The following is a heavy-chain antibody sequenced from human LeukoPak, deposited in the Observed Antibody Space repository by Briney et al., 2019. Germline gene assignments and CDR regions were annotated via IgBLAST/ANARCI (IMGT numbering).Heavy chain of an antibody. D-gene: IGHD6-19*01. CDR3: ARVEAVAGTFYYYYYYYMDV. CDR1: GGSISSSSYY. V-gene: IGHV4-39*01. Sequence: SETLSLTCTVSGGSISSSSYYWGWIRQPPGKGLEWIGSIYYSGSTYYNPSLKSRVTISVDTSKNQFSLKLSSVTAADTAVYYCARVEAVAGTFYYYYYYYMDVWGKGTTVTVSS. J-gene: IGHJ6*03. CDR2: IYYSGST.